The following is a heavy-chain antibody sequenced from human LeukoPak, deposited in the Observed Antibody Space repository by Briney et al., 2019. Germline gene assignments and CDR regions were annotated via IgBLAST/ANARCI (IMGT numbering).Heavy chain of an antibody. CDR3: ARRDSDDYDY. J-gene: IGHJ4*02. CDR1: GGSISSSSYY. V-gene: IGHV4-39*01. D-gene: IGHD3-16*01. CDR2: IYYSGST. Sequence: SETLSLTCTVSGGSISSSSYYWGWIRQPPGKGLEWIGSIYYSGSTYYNPSLKSRVTISVDTSKNQFSLKLSSVTAADTAVNYCARRDSDDYDYWGQGTLVTVSS.